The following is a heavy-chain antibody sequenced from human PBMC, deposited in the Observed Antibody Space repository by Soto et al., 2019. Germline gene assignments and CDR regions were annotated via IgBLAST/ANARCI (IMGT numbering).Heavy chain of an antibody. CDR1: GYSVTSYY. CDR3: ARAGIAYCSSTTCYLYYYVMDV. Sequence: GASVKVSCKASGYSVTSYYMHWVRQAPGQGLEWMGIINPNSGSTTYAQKFQGRVTMTRDTSTSTVYMELTSLTSEDTAVYYCARAGIAYCSSTTCYLYYYVMDVWGQGTTVTVSS. J-gene: IGHJ6*02. V-gene: IGHV1-46*01. CDR2: INPNSGST. D-gene: IGHD2-2*01.